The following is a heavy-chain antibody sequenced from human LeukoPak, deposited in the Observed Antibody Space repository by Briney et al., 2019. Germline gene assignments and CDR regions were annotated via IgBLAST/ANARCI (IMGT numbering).Heavy chain of an antibody. D-gene: IGHD2-15*01. J-gene: IGHJ3*01. CDR2: SSNKANRYST. CDR3: ARAGYCSGGSCYDAFHV. CDR1: GFSFSDYY. Sequence: GGSLRLSCAASGFSFSDYYMDWVRQAPGKGLEWVGRSSNKANRYSTEYAASVKGRFTISRDDSKNSLYLQMNSLKPEDTAVFYCARAGYCSGGSCYDAFHVWGRGTMVTVSS. V-gene: IGHV3-72*01.